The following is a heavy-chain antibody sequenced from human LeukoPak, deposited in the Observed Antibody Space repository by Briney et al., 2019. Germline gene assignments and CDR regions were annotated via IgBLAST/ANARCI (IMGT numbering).Heavy chain of an antibody. CDR1: GFTLSSYS. Sequence: GGSLRLSCAASGFTLSSYSMNWVRQAPGKWLEWVSSISSSSSYIYYADSVKGRFTISRDNAKNSLYLQMNSLRAEDTAVYYCASWVYYYDSIGYYRDYWGQGTLVTVSS. V-gene: IGHV3-21*01. J-gene: IGHJ4*02. D-gene: IGHD3-22*01. CDR2: ISSSSSYI. CDR3: ASWVYYYDSIGYYRDY.